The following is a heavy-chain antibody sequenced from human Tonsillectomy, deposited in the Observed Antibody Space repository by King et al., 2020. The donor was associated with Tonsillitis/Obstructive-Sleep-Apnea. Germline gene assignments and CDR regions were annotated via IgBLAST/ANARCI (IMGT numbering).Heavy chain of an antibody. CDR2: TYTADRT. Sequence: VQLVESGGGLIQPGGSLRLSCAASGFSVSYNYMSWVRQAPGKGLEWGATTYTADRTDYADSVRGRFNISRDNSKNTRFLQMNSLSAEDTAMYYCAGDPTSVTAWGFWGQGTLVTVAS. D-gene: IGHD4-17*01. CDR3: AGDPTSVTAWGF. CDR1: GFSVSYNY. V-gene: IGHV3-53*01. J-gene: IGHJ4*02.